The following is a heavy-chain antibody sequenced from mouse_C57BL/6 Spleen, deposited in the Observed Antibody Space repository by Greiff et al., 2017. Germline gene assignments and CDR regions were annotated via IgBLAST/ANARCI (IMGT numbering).Heavy chain of an antibody. CDR3: ARSGYGPYYFDY. D-gene: IGHD3-1*01. V-gene: IGHV1-64*01. CDR2: IHPNSGST. J-gene: IGHJ2*01. CDR1: GYTFTSYW. Sequence: QVQLKQPGAELVKPGASVKLSCKASGYTFTSYWMHWVKQRPGQGLEWIGMIHPNSGSTNYNEKFKSKATLTVDKSSSTAYMQLSSLTSEDSAVYYWARSGYGPYYFDYWGQGTTLTVSS.